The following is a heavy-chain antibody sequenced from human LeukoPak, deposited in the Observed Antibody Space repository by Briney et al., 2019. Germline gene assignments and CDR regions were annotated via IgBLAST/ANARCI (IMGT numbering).Heavy chain of an antibody. CDR2: IFYSGST. D-gene: IGHD1-26*01. V-gene: IGHV4-59*08. CDR1: GGSMSSYY. J-gene: IGHJ6*03. Sequence: SETLSLTCTVSGGSMSSYYWSWIRQPPGKGLEWIGYIFYSGSTEYNPSLKTPITISVDTSKNQFSLKLSSVTAADTAVYYCASSGSYGYYYYYYMDVWGKGTTVTVSS. CDR3: ASSGSYGYYYYYYMDV.